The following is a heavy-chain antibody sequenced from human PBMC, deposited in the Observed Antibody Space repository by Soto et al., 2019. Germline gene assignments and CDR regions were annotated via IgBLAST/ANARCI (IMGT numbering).Heavy chain of an antibody. D-gene: IGHD6-19*01. J-gene: IGHJ6*02. CDR2: IYYSGST. V-gene: IGHV4-39*01. CDR1: GGSITSSRYY. CDR3: ARYSCGWYGVTPGQYYYGMDV. Sequence: SETLSLTCTVSGGSITSSRYYGGWIRQTTGKGLEWNGSIYYSGSTYYTPALNSRVTISVDTSKNQFSLKLSSVTAADTAVYYCARYSCGWYGVTPGQYYYGMDVWGQGTTVTVSS.